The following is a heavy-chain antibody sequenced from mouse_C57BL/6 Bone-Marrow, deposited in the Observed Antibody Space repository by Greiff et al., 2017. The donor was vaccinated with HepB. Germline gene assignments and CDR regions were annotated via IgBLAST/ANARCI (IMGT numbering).Heavy chain of an antibody. J-gene: IGHJ2*01. CDR3: ARYYGTYFDY. CDR2: IDPSDSYT. D-gene: IGHD2-1*01. CDR1: GYTFTSYW. V-gene: IGHV1-69*01. Sequence: QVQLQQPGAELVMPGASVKLSCKASGYTFTSYWMHWVKQRPGQGLEWIGEIDPSDSYTNYNQKFKGKSTLTVDKSSSTAYMQLSSLTSEDSAVYYCARYYGTYFDYWGQGTTLTGSS.